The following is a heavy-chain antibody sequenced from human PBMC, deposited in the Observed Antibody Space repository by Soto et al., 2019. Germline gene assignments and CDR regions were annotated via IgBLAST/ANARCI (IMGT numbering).Heavy chain of an antibody. J-gene: IGHJ6*04. Sequence: QVQLQQSGPGLVKPSATLSLTCTVSGGPIRSYYWSWIRQPAGKALEWSGRIYTSGTTSSNTSLTSRVTILLDTSKNQSPLDLSSVTGADTAVYYCVSEGARGFGMDVWGKGPTVTVSS. V-gene: IGHV4-4*07. CDR1: GGPIRSYY. D-gene: IGHD1-26*01. CDR3: VSEGARGFGMDV. CDR2: IYTSGTT.